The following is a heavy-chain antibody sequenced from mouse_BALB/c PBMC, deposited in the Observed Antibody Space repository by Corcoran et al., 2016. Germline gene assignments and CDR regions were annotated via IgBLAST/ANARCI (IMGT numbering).Heavy chain of an antibody. J-gene: IGHJ4*01. CDR3: ARSSLYYGNYYAMDY. CDR2: INPSTGYT. D-gene: IGHD2-1*01. Sequence: QVQLQQSGAELAKPGASVKMSCKASGYTFTSYWMHWVKQRPGQGLEWIGYINPSTGYTEYNQKFKDKATLTADKSSSTAYTQLSSLTSEDSAVYYCARSSLYYGNYYAMDYWGQGTSVTVSS. CDR1: GYTFTSYW. V-gene: IGHV1-7*01.